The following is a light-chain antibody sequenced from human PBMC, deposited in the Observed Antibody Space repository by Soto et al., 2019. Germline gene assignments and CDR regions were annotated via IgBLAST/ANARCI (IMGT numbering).Light chain of an antibody. CDR2: SNN. CDR1: SSNIGAGYD. Sequence: QSVLTQPPSVSGAPGQRVTISCTGSSSNIGAGYDVHWYQQLPGTAPKLLIYSNNQRPSGVPDRFSGSKSGTSASLAISGLRSEDEADYYCAAWEDSLSGWVFGGGTKLTVL. CDR3: AAWEDSLSGWV. V-gene: IGLV1-47*02. J-gene: IGLJ3*02.